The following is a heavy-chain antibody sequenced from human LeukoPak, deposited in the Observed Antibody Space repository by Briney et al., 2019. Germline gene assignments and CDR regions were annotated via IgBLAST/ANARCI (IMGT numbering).Heavy chain of an antibody. CDR3: ASSMIFGVVITPAAASDI. V-gene: IGHV4-59*08. CDR1: GGSISSYY. J-gene: IGHJ3*02. D-gene: IGHD3-3*01. Sequence: PSETLSLTCTVSGGSISSYYWSWIRQPPGKGLEWIGYIYYSGSTNYNPSLKSRVTISVDTSKNQFSLKLSSVTAADTAVYYCASSMIFGVVITPAAASDIWGQGTMVTVSS. CDR2: IYYSGST.